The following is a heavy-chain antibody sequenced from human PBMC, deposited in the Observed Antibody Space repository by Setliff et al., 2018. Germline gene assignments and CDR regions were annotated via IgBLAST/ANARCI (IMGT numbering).Heavy chain of an antibody. Sequence: GGSLRLSCAASGFTFGSYAMSWVRQAPGKGLEWVSGLNDVGHNTYYADSVKGRFTISRDNSKNTLYLQMNSLRAEDAAIYYCARRGGTAGARAFDIWGQGTMVTVSS. CDR1: GFTFGSYA. CDR3: ARRGGTAGARAFDI. CDR2: LNDVGHNT. D-gene: IGHD2-8*02. J-gene: IGHJ3*02. V-gene: IGHV3-23*01.